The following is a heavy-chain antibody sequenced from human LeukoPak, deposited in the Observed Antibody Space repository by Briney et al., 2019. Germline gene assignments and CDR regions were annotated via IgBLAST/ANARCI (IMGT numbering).Heavy chain of an antibody. D-gene: IGHD3-9*01. V-gene: IGHV4-31*03. CDR3: ARDGWYDILTGYPI. CDR2: IYYSGST. CDR1: GGSISSGGYY. Sequence: SETLSLTCTVSGGSISSGGYYWSWIRQHPGKGLEWIGYIYYSGSTYYNPSLKSRVTISVDTSKNQFSLKLSSVTAADTAVYYCARDGWYDILTGYPIWGQGTMDTVSS. J-gene: IGHJ3*02.